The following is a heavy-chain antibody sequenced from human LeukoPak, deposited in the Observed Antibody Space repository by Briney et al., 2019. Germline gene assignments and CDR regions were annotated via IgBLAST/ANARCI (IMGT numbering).Heavy chain of an antibody. CDR3: ARGAGQEWLSDYFDY. J-gene: IGHJ4*02. Sequence: GGSLRLSCAASGFTFSSYAMHWVRQAPGKGLEWVAVISCDGSNKYYADSVKGRFTISRDNSKNTLYLQMNSLRAEDTAVYYCARGAGQEWLSDYFDYWGQGTLVTVSS. CDR1: GFTFSSYA. CDR2: ISCDGSNK. D-gene: IGHD3-3*01. V-gene: IGHV3-30*01.